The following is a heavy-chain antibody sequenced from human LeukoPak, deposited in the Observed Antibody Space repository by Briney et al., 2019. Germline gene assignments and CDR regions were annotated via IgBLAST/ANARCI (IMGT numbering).Heavy chain of an antibody. J-gene: IGHJ4*02. CDR3: ARVSGLNNFDF. Sequence: SETLSLTCAVYGGTFTDYYWSWIRQSPGKGLEWIGEIIHNGVTNYNPSLKGRVTLSLDTSKNQFSLRVTSVTPADTAVYYCARVSGLNNFDFWGQGTLVTVSS. V-gene: IGHV4-34*12. CDR1: GGTFTDYY. CDR2: IIHNGVT. D-gene: IGHD1/OR15-1a*01.